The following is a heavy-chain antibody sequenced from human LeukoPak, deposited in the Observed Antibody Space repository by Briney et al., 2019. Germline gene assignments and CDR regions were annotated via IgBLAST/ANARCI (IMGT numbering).Heavy chain of an antibody. J-gene: IGHJ4*02. CDR3: ARRRAGLYYDILTGYFDY. V-gene: IGHV4-39*01. CDR2: IYYSGST. D-gene: IGHD3-9*01. CDR1: GGSISSSSYY. Sequence: SETLSLTCTVSGGSISSSSYYWGWIRQPPGKGLEWIGSIYYSGSTYYNPSLKSRVTISVDTSKNQFSLKLSSVTAADTAVYYCARRRAGLYYDILTGYFDYWGQGTLVTVSS.